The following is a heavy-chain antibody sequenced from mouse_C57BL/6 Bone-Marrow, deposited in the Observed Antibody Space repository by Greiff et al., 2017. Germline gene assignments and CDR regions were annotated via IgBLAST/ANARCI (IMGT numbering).Heavy chain of an antibody. CDR3: ATFRQLRCYWYFDV. CDR1: GYTFTSYW. J-gene: IGHJ1*03. V-gene: IGHV1-74*01. D-gene: IGHD3-2*02. CDR2: IHPSDSDT. Sequence: QVQLKQPGAELVKPGASVKVSCKASGYTFTSYWMHWVKQRPGQGLEWIGRIHPSDSDTNYNQKFKGKATLTVDKSSSTAYMQRSSLTSEDSAVYDCATFRQLRCYWYFDVWGTGTTVTVSS.